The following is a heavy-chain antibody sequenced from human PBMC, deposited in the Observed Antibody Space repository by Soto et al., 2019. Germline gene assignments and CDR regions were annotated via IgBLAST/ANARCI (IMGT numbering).Heavy chain of an antibody. CDR2: INPNSGGT. D-gene: IGHD3-9*01. V-gene: IGHV1-2*04. CDR1: GYTFTGYY. J-gene: IGHJ5*02. Sequence: GASVKVSCKASGYTFTGYYMHWVRQAPGQGLEWMGWINPNSGGTNYAQKFQGWVTMTRDTSISTAYMELSRLRSDDTAVYYCARGGQLRYFDWTNQLQRFNWFDPWGQGTLVTVSS. CDR3: ARGGQLRYFDWTNQLQRFNWFDP.